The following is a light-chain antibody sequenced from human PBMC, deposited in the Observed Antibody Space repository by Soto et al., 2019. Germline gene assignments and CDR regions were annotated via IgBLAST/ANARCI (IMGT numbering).Light chain of an antibody. Sequence: DIVMTQSPATLSVSPGERATLSCRASQSVASNLAWYQQRPGQAPRLLIYGASTRATGVPVRFRGSGSGTDFTLTISTLQSADFAVYYCHHYNTSPHSFGGGPQVPLK. CDR1: QSVASN. V-gene: IGKV3-15*01. J-gene: IGKJ4*01. CDR3: HHYNTSPHS. CDR2: GAS.